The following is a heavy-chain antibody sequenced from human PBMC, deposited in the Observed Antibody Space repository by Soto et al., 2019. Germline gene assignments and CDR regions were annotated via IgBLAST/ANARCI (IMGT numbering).Heavy chain of an antibody. V-gene: IGHV3-23*01. Sequence: PGGSLRLSCAASGFTFSSYAMSWVRQAPGKGLEWVSAISGSGGSTYYADSVKDRFTISRDNSKNTLYLQMNSLRAEDTAVYYCAKAPHPGPEPVLFDYWGQGTLVTVSS. J-gene: IGHJ4*02. CDR1: GFTFSSYA. CDR3: AKAPHPGPEPVLFDY. D-gene: IGHD1-26*01. CDR2: ISGSGGST.